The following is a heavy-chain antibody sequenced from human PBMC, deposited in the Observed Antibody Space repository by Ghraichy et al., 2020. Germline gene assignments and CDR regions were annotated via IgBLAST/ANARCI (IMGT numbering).Heavy chain of an antibody. CDR1: GFTFSSYA. CDR2: ISGSGGST. V-gene: IGHV3-23*01. CDR3: AKGRGYSGPRTRTLDY. J-gene: IGHJ4*02. Sequence: GALRLSCAASGFTFSSYAMSWVRQAPGKGLEWVSAISGSGGSTYYADSVKGRFTISRDNSKNTLYLQMNSLRAEDTAVYYCAKGRGYSGPRTRTLDYWGQGTLVTVSS. D-gene: IGHD5-12*01.